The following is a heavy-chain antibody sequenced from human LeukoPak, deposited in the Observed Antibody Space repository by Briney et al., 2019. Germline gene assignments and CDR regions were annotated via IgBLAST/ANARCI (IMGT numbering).Heavy chain of an antibody. J-gene: IGHJ4*02. CDR1: GLTVSSNY. CDR3: AREGYYGSGSPPSLYFDY. CDR2: LYIGGNT. V-gene: IGHV3-53*05. D-gene: IGHD3-10*01. Sequence: GGSLRLSCAASGLTVSSNYMNWVRQAPGKGLEWVSALYIGGNTYYADSVKGRFTISRDNSRSTLYLQMNSLRPEDTAIYYCAREGYYGSGSPPSLYFDYWGQGTLVTVSS.